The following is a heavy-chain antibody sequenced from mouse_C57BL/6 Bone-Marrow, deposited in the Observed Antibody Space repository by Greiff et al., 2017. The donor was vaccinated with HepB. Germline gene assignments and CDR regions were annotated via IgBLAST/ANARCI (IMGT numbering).Heavy chain of an antibody. J-gene: IGHJ3*01. CDR3: ARTPGFAY. CDR1: GYSITSGYY. Sequence: EVKLVESGPGLVKPSQSLSLTCSVTGYSITSGYYWNWIRQFPGNKLEWMGYISYDGSNNYNPSLKNRISITRDTSKNQFFLKLNSVTTEDTATYYCARTPGFAYWGQGTLVTVSA. V-gene: IGHV3-6*01. CDR2: ISYDGSN.